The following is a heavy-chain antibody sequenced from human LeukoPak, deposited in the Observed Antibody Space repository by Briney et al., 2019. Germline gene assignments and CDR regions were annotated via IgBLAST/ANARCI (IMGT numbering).Heavy chain of an antibody. Sequence: PGGSLRLSCAASGFTFSSYWMHWVRQAPGKGLVWVSRINTDGSSTSYADSVKGRFTISRDNSKNMLYLQMNSLRAEDTAVYYCAKGMSSYLATWYFDLWGRGTLVTVSS. J-gene: IGHJ2*01. CDR3: AKGMSSYLATWYFDL. D-gene: IGHD3-10*01. CDR1: GFTFSSYW. V-gene: IGHV3-74*01. CDR2: INTDGSST.